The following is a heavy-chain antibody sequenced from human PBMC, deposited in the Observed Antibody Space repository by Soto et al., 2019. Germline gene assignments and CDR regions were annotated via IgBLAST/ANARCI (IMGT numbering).Heavy chain of an antibody. V-gene: IGHV1-69*02. CDR3: ATSVGSGYRAFDY. CDR2: FNPILSMS. J-gene: IGHJ4*02. CDR1: GDTFNFYT. D-gene: IGHD3-10*01. Sequence: QVQLVQSGAEVKKPGSSVKVSCKASGDTFNFYTINWVRQAPGLGLEWMGRFNPILSMSNSALRFQGRVTLTADKSTSTAYMVLSSLRSDDTAVYYCATSVGSGYRAFDYWGQGVLVTVSS.